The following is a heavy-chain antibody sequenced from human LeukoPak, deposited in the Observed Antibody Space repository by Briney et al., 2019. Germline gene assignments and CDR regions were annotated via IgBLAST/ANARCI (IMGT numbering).Heavy chain of an antibody. CDR2: IYYSGST. D-gene: IGHD6-6*01. Sequence: PSETLSLTCTVSGGSISSSTYYWGWIRQPPGRGLEWLGSIYYSGSTYYNPSLKSRVTISVDTSKNQFSLKVISVTAADTAVYYCARPTKGTAAQGYDYWGQGILVTVAS. V-gene: IGHV4-39*01. J-gene: IGHJ4*02. CDR1: GGSISSSTYY. CDR3: ARPTKGTAAQGYDY.